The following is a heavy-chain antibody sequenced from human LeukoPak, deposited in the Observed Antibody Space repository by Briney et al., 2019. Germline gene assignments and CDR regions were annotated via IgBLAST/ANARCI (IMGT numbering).Heavy chain of an antibody. CDR2: IIPIFGTA. Sequence: REASVKVSCKASGGTFSSYAISWVRQAPGQGLEWMGGIIPIFGTANYAQKFQGRVTITADESTSTAYMELSSLRSEDTAVYYCASEGIAAAGGDYWGQGTLVTVSS. V-gene: IGHV1-69*13. CDR1: GGTFSSYA. D-gene: IGHD6-13*01. J-gene: IGHJ4*02. CDR3: ASEGIAAAGGDY.